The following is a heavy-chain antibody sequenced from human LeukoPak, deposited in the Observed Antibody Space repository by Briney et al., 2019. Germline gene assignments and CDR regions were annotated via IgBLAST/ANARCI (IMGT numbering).Heavy chain of an antibody. V-gene: IGHV3-21*01. D-gene: IGHD3-16*02. CDR1: GFTFSSYS. CDR2: ISSSSSYI. CDR3: ARDAVLIVLDY. J-gene: IGHJ4*02. Sequence: GGSLRLSCAASGFTFSSYSMNWVRQAPGKGVEWVSYISSSSSYIYYADSVKGRFTISRENAKNSLYLQMNSLRAEDTAVYYCARDAVLIVLDYWGQGTLVTVSS.